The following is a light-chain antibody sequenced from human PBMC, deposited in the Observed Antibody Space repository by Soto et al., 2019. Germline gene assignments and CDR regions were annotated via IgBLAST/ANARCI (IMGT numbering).Light chain of an antibody. CDR2: SAS. Sequence: EIVLTQSPGTLSLSPGERATLSCRASQSVSSSFLSWYKQKPGQSPRLLIYSASTRATGIPARFSGSGSGTEFTLTISSLQSEDFAVYYCHQYNHWLTWTFGQGTKVDIK. CDR3: HQYNHWLTWT. CDR1: QSVSSS. J-gene: IGKJ1*01. V-gene: IGKV3-15*01.